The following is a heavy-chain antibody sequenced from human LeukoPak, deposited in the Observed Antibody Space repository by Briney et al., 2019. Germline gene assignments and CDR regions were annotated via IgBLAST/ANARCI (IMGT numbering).Heavy chain of an antibody. V-gene: IGHV4-61*01. J-gene: IGHJ6*02. Sequence: SETLSLTCTVSGDSLTSGKYFWTWVRQSPGEGLEWIGYNSYSGSTNYNPSLKSRVTISVDTSNEQLSLSLSSVTAADTAVYFCVRESLVAVSRYYFYLMDVWGQGTSVTVSS. CDR1: GDSLTSGKYF. CDR2: NSYSGST. D-gene: IGHD6-19*01. CDR3: VRESLVAVSRYYFYLMDV.